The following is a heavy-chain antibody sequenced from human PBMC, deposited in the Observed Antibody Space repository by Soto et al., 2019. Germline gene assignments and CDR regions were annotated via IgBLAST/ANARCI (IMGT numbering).Heavy chain of an antibody. D-gene: IGHD3-10*01. CDR2: IYYSGST. J-gene: IGHJ4*02. CDR1: GGSINSYY. V-gene: IGHV4-59*08. Sequence: SETLSLTCTVSGGSINSYYWSWIRQPPGKGLEWIGYIYYSGSTNYNPSLKSRVTISVDTSKNQFSLKLSSVTAADTAVYYCARQYGLGFDFWGQGTLVTVSS. CDR3: ARQYGLGFDF.